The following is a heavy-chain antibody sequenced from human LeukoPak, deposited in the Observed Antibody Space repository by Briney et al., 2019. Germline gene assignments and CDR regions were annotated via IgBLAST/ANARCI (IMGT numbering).Heavy chain of an antibody. CDR2: ISSSGSTI. Sequence: PGGSLRLSCAASGFTFSSYEMNWVRQAPGKGLEWVSYISSSGSTIYYADSVKGRFTISRDNAKNSLYLQMNSLRAEGTAVYYCAREMSGYYTWGQGTLVTVSS. CDR3: AREMSGYYT. D-gene: IGHD3-22*01. J-gene: IGHJ5*02. V-gene: IGHV3-48*03. CDR1: GFTFSSYE.